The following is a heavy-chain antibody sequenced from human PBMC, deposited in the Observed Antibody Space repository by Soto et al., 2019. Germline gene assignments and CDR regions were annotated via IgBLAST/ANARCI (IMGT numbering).Heavy chain of an antibody. J-gene: IGHJ4*02. CDR1: GGSISSYY. CDR2: IYYSGST. D-gene: IGHD6-25*01. V-gene: IGHV4-59*01. CDR3: ARAGIAAGTYYFDY. Sequence: LSLTCTVSGGSISSYYWSWIRQPPGKGLEWIGYIYYSGSTNYNPSLKSRVTISVDTSKNQFSLKLSSVTAADTAVYYCARAGIAAGTYYFDYWGQGTLVTVS.